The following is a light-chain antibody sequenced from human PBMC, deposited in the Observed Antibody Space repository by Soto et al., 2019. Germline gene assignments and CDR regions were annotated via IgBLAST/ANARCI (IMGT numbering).Light chain of an antibody. V-gene: IGLV2-8*01. J-gene: IGLJ1*01. CDR2: EVS. CDR3: SSYVGTNSYV. CDR1: SSDVGGYDY. Sequence: QSALTQPPSASGSPGQSVTISCTGTSSDVGGYDYVSWYKQHPGKAPKLMIYEVSKQPSGVPDRFSGSKSGNTAALTVSGLQAEDEADYYCSSYVGTNSYVFGTGTKLTVL.